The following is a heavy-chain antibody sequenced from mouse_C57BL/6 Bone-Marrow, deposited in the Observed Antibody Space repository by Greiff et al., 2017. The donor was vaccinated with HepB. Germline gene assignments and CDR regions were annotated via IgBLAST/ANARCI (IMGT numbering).Heavy chain of an antibody. D-gene: IGHD1-2*01. CDR1: GYTFTSYW. Sequence: QVQLQQPGAELVKPGASVKLSCKASGYTFTSYWMQWVKQRPGQGLEWIGEIDPSDSYTNYNQKFKGKATLTVNTSSSTAYMQLISLTSEDSAVYHCAPLHRGGFAYWGQGTLVTVSA. CDR2: IDPSDSYT. CDR3: APLHRGGFAY. V-gene: IGHV1-50*01. J-gene: IGHJ3*01.